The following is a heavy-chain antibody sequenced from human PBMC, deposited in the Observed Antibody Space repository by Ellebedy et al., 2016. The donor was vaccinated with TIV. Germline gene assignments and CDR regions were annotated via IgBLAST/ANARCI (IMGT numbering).Heavy chain of an antibody. V-gene: IGHV6-1*01. CDR3: ARDVRGTGTNWFDP. CDR1: GDSVSSNSDA. D-gene: IGHD3-10*02. J-gene: IGHJ5*02. CDR2: TYYRSKWYY. Sequence: SQTLSLTCAISGDSVSSNSDAWNWIRQSPSRGLEWLGRTYYRSKWYYDYAVSVKSRMTINTDTSKNQFSLQLNSVTPEDTAVYYCARDVRGTGTNWFDPWGQGTLVTVSS.